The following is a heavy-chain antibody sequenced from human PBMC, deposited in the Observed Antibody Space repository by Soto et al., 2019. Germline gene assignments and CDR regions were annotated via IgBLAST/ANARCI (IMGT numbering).Heavy chain of an antibody. CDR2: TTDTEGDR. D-gene: IGHD3-3*01. CDR3: ACAALGLYLLLWIFSFWY. J-gene: IGHJ2*01. CDR1: RITPRSHP. V-gene: IGHV3-23*01. Sequence: GGSLRLSCVASRITPRSHPMTWVRQAPGESLERPSTTTDTEGDRKHANSVRGRFTISRDNSKNTLYLQMSSLRAEDSAVYFFACAALGLYLLLWIFSFWY.